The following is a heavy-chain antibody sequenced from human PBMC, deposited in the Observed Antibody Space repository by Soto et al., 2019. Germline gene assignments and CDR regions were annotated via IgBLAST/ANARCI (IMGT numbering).Heavy chain of an antibody. Sequence: SQTLSLTCTVSGGSISSYYWSWIGQPPGKGLEWIGYIYYSGSTNYNPSLKSRVTISVDTSKNQFSLKLSSVTAADTAVYYCARQEYSSSRYVYNWFDPWGQGTLVTDSS. V-gene: IGHV4-59*08. CDR2: IYYSGST. D-gene: IGHD6-6*01. J-gene: IGHJ5*02. CDR3: ARQEYSSSRYVYNWFDP. CDR1: GGSISSYY.